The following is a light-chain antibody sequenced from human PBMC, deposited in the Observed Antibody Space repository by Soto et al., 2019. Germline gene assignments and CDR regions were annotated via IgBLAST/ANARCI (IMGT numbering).Light chain of an antibody. CDR2: GAS. V-gene: IGKV3-20*01. J-gene: IGKJ1*01. CDR1: QSVSSSY. Sequence: EIVLTQSPGTLSLSPGERATLSCRASQSVSSSYLAWYQQKPGQAPRLLIYGASSRATGIPDRFSGSGSGTDFTLTISRMEPEDFAVYYCQQRQTFGQGHKV. CDR3: QQRQT.